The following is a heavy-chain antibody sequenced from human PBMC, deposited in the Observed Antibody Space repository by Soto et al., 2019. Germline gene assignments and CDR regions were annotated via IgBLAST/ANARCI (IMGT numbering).Heavy chain of an antibody. CDR3: ARDAGYNYPRSAFDI. D-gene: IGHD5-12*01. J-gene: IGHJ3*02. CDR2: IYHSGST. CDR1: GGSISSGGYS. Sequence: PSQTLSLTCAVSGGSISSGGYSWSWIRQPPGKGLEWIGYIYHSGSTYYNPSLKSRVIISVDKSKNQFSLKLSSVTAADTAVYYCARDAGYNYPRSAFDIWGQGTMVTVSS. V-gene: IGHV4-30-2*01.